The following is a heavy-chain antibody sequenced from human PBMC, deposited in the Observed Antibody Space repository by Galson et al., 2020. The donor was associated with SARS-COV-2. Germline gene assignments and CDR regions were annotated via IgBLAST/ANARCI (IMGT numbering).Heavy chain of an antibody. D-gene: IGHD3-16*01. J-gene: IGHJ6*02. CDR3: ARAAGSVIPIPVQGRGSYYYYFGMDV. V-gene: IGHV4-31*03. Sequence: SETLSLTCTVSGASVSSGNYYWTWIRQHPGQGLEWIGYIYSSGSTDYNPSLRSRVTMSLDTSRNLFSLRLRSLTAADSAIYFCARAAGSVIPIPVQGRGSYYYYFGMDVWGQGTAVSVSS. CDR1: GASVSSGNYY. CDR2: IYSSGST.